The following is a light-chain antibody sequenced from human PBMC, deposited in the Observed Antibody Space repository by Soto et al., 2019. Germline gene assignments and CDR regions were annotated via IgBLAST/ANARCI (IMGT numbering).Light chain of an antibody. V-gene: IGLV2-11*01. CDR1: SSDVGGYNY. J-gene: IGLJ2*01. Sequence: QSALTQPRSVSGSPGQSVTISCTGTSSDVGGYNYVSWYQQHPGKAPKLMIYDVSKRPSGVPDRFSGPKSGNTASLTISGLQAEDEADYYCCSYAGSYTSRVFGGGTKLTVL. CDR2: DVS. CDR3: CSYAGSYTSRV.